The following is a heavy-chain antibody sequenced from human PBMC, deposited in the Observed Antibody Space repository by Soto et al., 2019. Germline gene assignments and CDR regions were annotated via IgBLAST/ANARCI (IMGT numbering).Heavy chain of an antibody. D-gene: IGHD5-18*01. V-gene: IGHV3-30*18. J-gene: IGHJ4*02. CDR1: GFTFRNYG. Sequence: QVQLVESGGGVVQPGSSLGLSCAVSGFTFRNYGMHWVRQAPGKGLEWVALISYDGSDQYYGESVKGRFTISRDSSKNTLYLDVSSLRVEDTAVYYCAKVGSYGYGSNSDVEYWGQGTMITVSS. CDR3: AKVGSYGYGSNSDVEY. CDR2: ISYDGSDQ.